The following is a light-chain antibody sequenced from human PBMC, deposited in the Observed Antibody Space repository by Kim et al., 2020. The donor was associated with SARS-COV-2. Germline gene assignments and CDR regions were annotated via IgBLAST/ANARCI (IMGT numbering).Light chain of an antibody. J-gene: IGLJ1*01. CDR1: DIGGKN. CDR3: QAWGSSTFV. V-gene: IGLV3-9*01. CDR2: RDT. Sequence: SYELTQPLSVSVALGQTARITCGGTDIGGKNVHWYQQKPGQAPVLVIYRDTNRPSGIPERFSGSNSGNTATLTISRAQAGYEADYYCQAWGSSTFVFGSGTKVTVL.